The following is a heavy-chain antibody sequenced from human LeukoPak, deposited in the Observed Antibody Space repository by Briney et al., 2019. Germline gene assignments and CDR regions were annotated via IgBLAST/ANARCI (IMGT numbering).Heavy chain of an antibody. D-gene: IGHD3-22*01. CDR2: IYYSGST. CDR1: GGSISSGDYY. CDR3: ARYSRDVSSGYYALVKNYFDY. V-gene: IGHV4-30-4*01. Sequence: SETLPLTCTVSGGSISSGDYYRSWIRQPPGKGLEWIGYIYYSGSTYYNPSLKSRVTIPVDTSKNQFSLKLSSVTAADTAVYYCARYSRDVSSGYYALVKNYFDYWGQGTLVTVSS. J-gene: IGHJ4*02.